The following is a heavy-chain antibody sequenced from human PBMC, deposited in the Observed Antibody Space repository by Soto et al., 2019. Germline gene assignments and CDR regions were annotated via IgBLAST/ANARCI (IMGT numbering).Heavy chain of an antibody. CDR3: ARALVYYDFWSGYSRPSNYYYYMDV. CDR2: INHSGST. V-gene: IGHV4-34*01. J-gene: IGHJ6*03. CDR1: GGSFSGYY. Sequence: SETLSLTCAVYGGSFSGYYLSWIRQPPGKGLEWIGEINHSGSTNYNPSLKSRVTISVDTSKNQFSLKLSSVTAADTAVYYCARALVYYDFWSGYSRPSNYYYYMDVWGKGTTVTVSS. D-gene: IGHD3-3*01.